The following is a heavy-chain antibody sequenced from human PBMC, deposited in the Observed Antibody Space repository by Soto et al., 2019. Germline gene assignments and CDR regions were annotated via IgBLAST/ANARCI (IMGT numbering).Heavy chain of an antibody. Sequence: HPGRTMRLPCSAVGFRLSSSSMNLVRQSPGSGLDCAAFISDCASNTGCADSVKRRFTVSRDTAKNSLYLQMSGLRDEDRAVYDCARYYYDSSGYDGMDVWGQGTTVTVSS. V-gene: IGHV3-48*02. CDR2: ISDCASNT. D-gene: IGHD3-22*01. CDR3: ARYYYDSSGYDGMDV. CDR1: GFRLSSSS. J-gene: IGHJ6*01.